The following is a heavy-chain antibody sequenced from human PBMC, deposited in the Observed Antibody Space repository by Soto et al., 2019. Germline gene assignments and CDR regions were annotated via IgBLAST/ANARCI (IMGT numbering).Heavy chain of an antibody. CDR3: VRQGIGNLHGLVDV. CDR1: SGPTRSHN. V-gene: IGHV4-59*08. CDR2: VYSTGGT. J-gene: IGHJ6*02. D-gene: IGHD1-1*01. Sequence: QVQLQQSGPGLVKPSETLSLTCSVSSGPTRSHNWGWIRQTPGRGLEWIGYVYSTGGTSYNPSLNSRVTISADTSTNHISLALTSVTAADTAVYYCVRQGIGNLHGLVDVWGQGTTVRVSS.